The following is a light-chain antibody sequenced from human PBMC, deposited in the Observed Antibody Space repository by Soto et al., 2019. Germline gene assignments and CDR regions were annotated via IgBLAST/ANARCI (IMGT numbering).Light chain of an antibody. CDR1: PLTRQY. CDR2: KDN. J-gene: IGLJ3*02. CDR3: QTADNSGTFLL. Sequence: SYELTQPPSMSVSPGQTARITCSGDPLTRQYVYWYQQKPGQAPLLVIYKDNERPSGIPERFSGSTSGTTGTLTISGVRVADEADYYCQTADNSGTFLLFAGGTKLTVL. V-gene: IGLV3-25*02.